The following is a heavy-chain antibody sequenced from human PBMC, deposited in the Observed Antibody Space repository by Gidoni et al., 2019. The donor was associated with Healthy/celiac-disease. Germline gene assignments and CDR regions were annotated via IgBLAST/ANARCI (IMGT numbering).Heavy chain of an antibody. J-gene: IGHJ4*02. CDR1: GGSISSSSYY. V-gene: IGHV4-39*01. CDR3: ARSGYSYYFDY. D-gene: IGHD5-18*01. CDR2: ISYSGST. Sequence: QLQLQESGPGLVKPSETLSLTCTVSGGSISSSSYYWGWIRQPPGKGLEWIGSISYSGSTYYNPSLKSRVTISVDTSKNQFSLKLSSVTAADTAVYYCARSGYSYYFDYWGQGTLVTVSS.